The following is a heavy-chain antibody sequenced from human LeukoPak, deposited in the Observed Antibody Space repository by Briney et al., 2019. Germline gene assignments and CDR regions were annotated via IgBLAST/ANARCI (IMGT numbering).Heavy chain of an antibody. J-gene: IGHJ5*02. Sequence: SETLSLTCAVSGGSISSGGHSWSWIRQPPGKGLEWIGYIYHSGSTYYNPSLKSRVTISVDRSKNQFSLKLSSVTAADTAVYYCARGTGSGTGWFDPWGQGTLVTVSS. CDR3: ARGTGSGTGWFDP. V-gene: IGHV4-30-2*01. CDR1: GGSISSGGHS. D-gene: IGHD3-10*01. CDR2: IYHSGST.